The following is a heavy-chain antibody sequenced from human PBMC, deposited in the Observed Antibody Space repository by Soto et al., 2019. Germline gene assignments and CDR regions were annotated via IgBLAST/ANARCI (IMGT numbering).Heavy chain of an antibody. CDR3: ATSSITTRPTPYYFYYYYMDV. Sequence: GESLKISCKGSGYSFSSYWIGWVRQISGKGLEWMGIIYPGDSDTRYSPSFQGQVTISADKSISTAYLQWSSLKASDTAMYYCATSSITTRPTPYYFYYYYMDVWGKGPTVTVSS. V-gene: IGHV5-51*01. CDR2: IYPGDSDT. J-gene: IGHJ6*03. CDR1: GYSFSSYW. D-gene: IGHD6-6*01.